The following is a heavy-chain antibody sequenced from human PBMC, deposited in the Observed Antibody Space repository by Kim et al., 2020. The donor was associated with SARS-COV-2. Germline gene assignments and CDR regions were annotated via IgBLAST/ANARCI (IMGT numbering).Heavy chain of an antibody. V-gene: IGHV4-59*01. CDR2: IYYSGST. J-gene: IGHJ5*02. D-gene: IGHD2-15*01. Sequence: SETLSLTCTVSGGSISSYYWSWIRQPPGKGLEWIGYIYYSGSTNYNPSLKSRVTISVDTSKNQFSLKLSSLTAADTAVYYCARQYCSGGSCYSGSGWFDPWGQGTLATVSS. CDR3: ARQYCSGGSCYSGSGWFDP. CDR1: GGSISSYY.